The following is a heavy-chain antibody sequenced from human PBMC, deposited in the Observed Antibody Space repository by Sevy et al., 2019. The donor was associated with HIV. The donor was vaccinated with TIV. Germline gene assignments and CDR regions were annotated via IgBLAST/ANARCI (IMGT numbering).Heavy chain of an antibody. Sequence: QSQTLSLTCTVSGGSITSLYWNWIRQPPGKALEWIANIYYNGQINYNPSLKSRVTLSLDTSKNQFSLRLSSVTAADTAMYYCAGENAWGRGYSWGQGTVVTVSS. CDR2: IYYNGQI. CDR3: AGENAWGRGYS. D-gene: IGHD1-26*01. V-gene: IGHV4-59*08. CDR1: GGSITSLY. J-gene: IGHJ4*02.